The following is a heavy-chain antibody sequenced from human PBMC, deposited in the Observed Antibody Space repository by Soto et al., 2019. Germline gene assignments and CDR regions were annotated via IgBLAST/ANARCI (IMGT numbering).Heavy chain of an antibody. Sequence: PGGSLRLSCAASGFSFKTYSMNWVRQAPGKGLEWVSCISSSSTYIYYTDSVKGRFTISRDNAKNSLYLQMNSLRAEDTALYYCASLSRFALDYWRQGTLVTVSS. D-gene: IGHD3-16*02. V-gene: IGHV3-21*01. CDR3: ASLSRFALDY. CDR2: ISSSSTYI. J-gene: IGHJ4*02. CDR1: GFSFKTYS.